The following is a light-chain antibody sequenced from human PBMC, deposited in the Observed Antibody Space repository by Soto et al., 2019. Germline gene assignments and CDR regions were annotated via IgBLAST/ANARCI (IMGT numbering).Light chain of an antibody. Sequence: EIVMTQSPATLSVSPGGRATLSFGSSQSVSSNLAWYQQKPGQAPRLLIYGASTRATGIPARFSGSGSGTEFTLTISSLQSEDFAVYFCQQYNNWPPWTFGQGTKVDI. J-gene: IGKJ1*01. CDR1: QSVSSN. CDR2: GAS. CDR3: QQYNNWPPWT. V-gene: IGKV3-15*01.